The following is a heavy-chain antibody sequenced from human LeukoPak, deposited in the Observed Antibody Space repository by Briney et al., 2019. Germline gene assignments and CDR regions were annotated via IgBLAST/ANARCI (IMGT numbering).Heavy chain of an antibody. V-gene: IGHV1-69*06. J-gene: IGHJ4*02. D-gene: IGHD2-15*01. CDR1: GDTFSSYA. CDR2: IIPIFGTA. Sequence: GSSVKVSCKASGDTFSSYAISWVRQAPGQGLEWMGGIIPIFGTANYAQKFQGRVTITADKSTSTAYMELSSLRSEDAAVYYCASVVVVAATHPPLNWGQGTLVTVSS. CDR3: ASVVVVAATHPPLN.